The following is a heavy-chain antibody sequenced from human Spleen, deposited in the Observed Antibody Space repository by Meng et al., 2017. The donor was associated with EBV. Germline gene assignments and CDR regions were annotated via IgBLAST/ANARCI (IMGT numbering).Heavy chain of an antibody. CDR1: GGSISSDNW. D-gene: IGHD3-10*01. CDR3: ARDLRPWLGGFDA. V-gene: IGHV4-4*02. Sequence: GPLQGSGPGLVGPAGTLALPCTVSGGSISSDNWWSWVRQPPGKGLEWIGEIWHSGTNYSPSLKSRVTISVDKSKNQFSLNLGFMTAADTAVYYCARDLRPWLGGFDAWGPGTLVTVSS. CDR2: IWHSGT. J-gene: IGHJ5*02.